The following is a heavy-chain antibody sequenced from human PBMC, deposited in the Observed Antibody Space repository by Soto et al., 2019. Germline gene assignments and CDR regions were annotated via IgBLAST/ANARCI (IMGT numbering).Heavy chain of an antibody. CDR2: IWYDGSNK. CDR3: ASTQLGRSYYYYGMDV. D-gene: IGHD6-6*01. CDR1: GFTFSSYG. J-gene: IGHJ6*02. V-gene: IGHV3-33*01. Sequence: GGSLRLSCAASGFTFSSYGMHWVRQAPGKGLEWVAVIWYDGSNKYYADSVKGRFTISRDNSKNTLYLQMNSLRAEDTAVYYCASTQLGRSYYYYGMDVWGQGTTVTVSS.